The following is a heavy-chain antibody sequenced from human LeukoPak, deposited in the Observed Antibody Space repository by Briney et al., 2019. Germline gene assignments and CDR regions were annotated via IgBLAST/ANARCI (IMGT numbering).Heavy chain of an antibody. CDR3: ARGRLGVSGYKDYLDY. CDR2: INTYNGET. V-gene: IGHV1-18*01. J-gene: IGHJ4*02. D-gene: IGHD5-12*01. CDR1: GYILTNYG. Sequence: ASVKVSCSSSGYILTNYGIYCARQAPGQGLEWMGWINTYNGETDYAQNFQGRVTMTTDTSTSTAYMDLRSLTSDDTAVYYCARGRLGVSGYKDYLDYWGQGTLVTVSS.